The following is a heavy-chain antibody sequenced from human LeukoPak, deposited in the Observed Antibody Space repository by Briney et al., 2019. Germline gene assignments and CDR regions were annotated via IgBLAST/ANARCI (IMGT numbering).Heavy chain of an antibody. CDR1: GFTFSSYG. V-gene: IGHV3-7*01. J-gene: IGHJ4*02. CDR2: TKEDGSER. D-gene: IGHD3-22*01. CDR3: VRDRSRGYY. Sequence: PGGSLRLSCAASGFTFSSYGMHWVRQAPGKGLEWVATTKEDGSERYYVDSVKGRFTISRDNAKNSVYLQMNSLRAEDTAVYYCVRDRSRGYYWGQGTLVTVSS.